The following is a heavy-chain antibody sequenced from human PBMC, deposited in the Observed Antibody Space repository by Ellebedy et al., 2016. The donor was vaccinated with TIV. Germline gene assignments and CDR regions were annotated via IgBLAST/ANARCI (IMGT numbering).Heavy chain of an antibody. J-gene: IGHJ4*02. CDR1: GYTFDNYG. Sequence: AASVKVSCKATGYTFDNYGISWVRQAPGQGLEWMGWISAYNNNTNYAQKLQDRVTLTTDTSTSTAYMELRSLRSDDTAVYYCGRDGGQGVGAVGYWGQGTLVTVSS. CDR2: ISAYNNNT. CDR3: GRDGGQGVGAVGY. V-gene: IGHV1-18*01. D-gene: IGHD1-26*01.